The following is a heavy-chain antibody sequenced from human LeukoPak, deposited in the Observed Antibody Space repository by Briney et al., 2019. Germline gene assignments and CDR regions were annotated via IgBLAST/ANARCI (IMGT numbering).Heavy chain of an antibody. V-gene: IGHV4-39*01. CDR3: ARSLHLDYYDSSGYFDY. CDR2: IYYSGDA. Sequence: SETLSLTCTVSGGSISDSGYYWGWIRQPPGKGLEWIGSIYYSGDAYYNPSLKSRVTISVDTSKNQFSLKLSSVTATDTAVYYCARSLHLDYYDSSGYFDYWGQGTLVTVSS. J-gene: IGHJ4*02. D-gene: IGHD3-22*01. CDR1: GGSISDSGYY.